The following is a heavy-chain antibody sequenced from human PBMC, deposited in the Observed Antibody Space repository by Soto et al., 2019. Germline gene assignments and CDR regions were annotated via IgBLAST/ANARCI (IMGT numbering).Heavy chain of an antibody. CDR2: IWYDGSNK. Sequence: QVQLVESGGGVVQPGRSLSLSCEASGFTFSTYGMHWVRQAPGKGLEWVTVIWYDGSNKYYADSVKGRFTISRDNSNNTLYLQMNSLRAEDTAVYYCARDAGYSYGTNYYCYGMDVWGQGTTVTVSS. CDR1: GFTFSTYG. V-gene: IGHV3-33*01. CDR3: ARDAGYSYGTNYYCYGMDV. D-gene: IGHD5-18*01. J-gene: IGHJ6*02.